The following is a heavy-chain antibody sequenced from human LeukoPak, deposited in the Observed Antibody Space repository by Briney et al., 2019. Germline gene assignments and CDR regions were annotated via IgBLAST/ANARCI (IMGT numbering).Heavy chain of an antibody. V-gene: IGHV4-34*01. CDR2: INHSGST. CDR1: GGSFSGYY. CDR3: AREVYGEYAFDI. J-gene: IGHJ3*02. Sequence: PSETLSLTCAVYGGSFSGYYWSWIRQPPGKGLEWIGEINHSGSTNYNPSLKSRVTISVDTSKNQFSLKLSSVTAADTAVYYCAREVYGEYAFDIWGQGTMVTVSS. D-gene: IGHD4-17*01.